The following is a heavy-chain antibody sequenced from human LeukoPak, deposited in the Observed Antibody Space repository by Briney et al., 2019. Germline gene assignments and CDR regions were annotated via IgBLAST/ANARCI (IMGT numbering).Heavy chain of an antibody. CDR1: GGSFSGYY. CDR2: INHSGST. CDR3: ARVEDSSGYYYDY. V-gene: IGHV4-34*01. D-gene: IGHD3-22*01. Sequence: PSETLSLTCAVYGGSFSGYYWSWIRQPPGKGLEWIGEINHSGSTNYNPFLKSRVTISVDTSKNQFSLKLSSVTAADTAVYYCARVEDSSGYYYDYWGQGTLVTVSS. J-gene: IGHJ4*02.